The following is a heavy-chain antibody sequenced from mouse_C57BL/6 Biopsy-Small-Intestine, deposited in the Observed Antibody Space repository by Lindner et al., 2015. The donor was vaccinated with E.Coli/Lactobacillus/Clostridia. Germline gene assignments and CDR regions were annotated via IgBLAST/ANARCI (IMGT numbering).Heavy chain of an antibody. CDR1: GYSFTGYF. Sequence: VQLQESGPELVKPGDSVKISCKASGYSFTGYFMNWVMQSHGKSLEWIGRINPYNGDTFYNQKFKGKATLTVDKSSSTAHMELRSLTSEDSAVYYCALYGNLYYYAMDYWGQGTSVTVSS. D-gene: IGHD2-1*01. J-gene: IGHJ4*01. V-gene: IGHV1-20*01. CDR2: INPYNGDT. CDR3: ALYGNLYYYAMDY.